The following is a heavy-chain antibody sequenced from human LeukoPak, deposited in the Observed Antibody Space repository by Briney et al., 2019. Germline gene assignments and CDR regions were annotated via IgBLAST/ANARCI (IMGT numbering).Heavy chain of an antibody. V-gene: IGHV3-30-3*01. D-gene: IGHD3-3*01. Sequence: PGRSLRLSCAASGFTFSSYAMHWVRQAPGKGLEWAAVISYDGSNKYYADSVKGRFTISRDNSKNTLYLQMNSLRAEDTAVYYCARDRVTIFGVVLDYWGQGTLVTVSS. J-gene: IGHJ4*02. CDR2: ISYDGSNK. CDR3: ARDRVTIFGVVLDY. CDR1: GFTFSSYA.